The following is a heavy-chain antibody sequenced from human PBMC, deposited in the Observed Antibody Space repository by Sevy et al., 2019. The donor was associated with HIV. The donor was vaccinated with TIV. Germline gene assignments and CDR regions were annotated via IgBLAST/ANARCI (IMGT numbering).Heavy chain of an antibody. CDR2: ISGSGGST. CDR1: GFTFSSYA. CDR3: AKVLYDSSGYYYHDAFDI. J-gene: IGHJ3*02. D-gene: IGHD3-22*01. V-gene: IGHV3-23*01. Sequence: GGSLRLSCAASGFTFSSYAMSWVRQAPGKGLEWVSAISGSGGSTYYADSVKGRFTISRDNSKNTLYLQMNSLRAEDTAVYYCAKVLYDSSGYYYHDAFDISGQRTLVTVSS.